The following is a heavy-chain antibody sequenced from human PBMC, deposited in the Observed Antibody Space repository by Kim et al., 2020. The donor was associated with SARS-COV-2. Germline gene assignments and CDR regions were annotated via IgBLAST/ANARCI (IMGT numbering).Heavy chain of an antibody. D-gene: IGHD2-2*02. CDR2: INYSGSI. CDR3: ARAIVPVPAAISGHYYYM. V-gene: IGHV4-59*01. Sequence: SETLSLTCTVSGGSISSYFWSWIRQPPGKGLEWIGYINYSGSIKYNRSLKSRVTISVDTSKNQFSLKLSSVTAADTAVFYCARAIVPVPAAISGHYYYM. J-gene: IGHJ6*03. CDR1: GGSISSYF.